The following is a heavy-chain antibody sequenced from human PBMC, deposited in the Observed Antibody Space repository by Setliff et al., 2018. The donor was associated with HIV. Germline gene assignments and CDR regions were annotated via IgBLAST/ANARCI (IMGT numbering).Heavy chain of an antibody. J-gene: IGHJ4*02. D-gene: IGHD3-22*01. Sequence: PSETLSLTCAVYGGSFGDYSWSWIRQPPGKGLEWIGEINHSGGTEYNPSLQSRVTMSIDTSKNQFALKLSSVTAADTGVYYCARRAGFSEGSGYWFYWGQGTLVTVSS. CDR2: INHSGGT. V-gene: IGHV4-34*01. CDR1: GGSFGDYS. CDR3: ARRAGFSEGSGYWFY.